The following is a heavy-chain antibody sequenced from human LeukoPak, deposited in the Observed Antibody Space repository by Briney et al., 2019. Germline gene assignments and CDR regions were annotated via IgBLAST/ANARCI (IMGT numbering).Heavy chain of an antibody. D-gene: IGHD3/OR15-3a*01. V-gene: IGHV1-8*01. J-gene: IGHJ6*02. Sequence: ASVKVSCEASGYTFTKYDINWVRQATGQGLEWVGWMNPNSGQAVYAQKFQGRATLTRNTSLNTLYMELSSLRSEDTAVYYCARGLVADFWTSGNYYYYGMDVWGQGTTVTVSS. CDR1: GYTFTKYD. CDR3: ARGLVADFWTSGNYYYYGMDV. CDR2: MNPNSGQA.